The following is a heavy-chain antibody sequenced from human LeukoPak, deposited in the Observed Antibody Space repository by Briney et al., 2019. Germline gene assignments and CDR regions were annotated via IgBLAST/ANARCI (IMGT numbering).Heavy chain of an antibody. Sequence: SVNVSCKASGGTFSSYAISWVRQAPGQGREWMGGIIPIFGTAQYAQKFQGRVTITADESTSTAYMELSSLRSEDTAVYYCARVLAYCGGDCYSNFDYWGQGTMVTVSS. CDR1: GGTFSSYA. J-gene: IGHJ4*02. CDR2: IIPIFGTA. CDR3: ARVLAYCGGDCYSNFDY. D-gene: IGHD2-21*02. V-gene: IGHV1-69*13.